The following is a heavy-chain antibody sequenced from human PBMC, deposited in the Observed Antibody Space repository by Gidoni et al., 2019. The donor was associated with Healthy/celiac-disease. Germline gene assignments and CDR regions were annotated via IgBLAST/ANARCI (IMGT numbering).Heavy chain of an antibody. CDR3: AKSVKGCSGGSCLQALFDY. CDR1: GFTFSSYA. J-gene: IGHJ4*02. Sequence: EVQLLESGGGLVQPGGSLRLSCAASGFTFSSYAMSWVRQAPGKGLEWVSAISGSGGSTYYADSVKGRFTISRDNSKNTLYLQMNSLRAEDTAVYYCAKSVKGCSGGSCLQALFDYWGQGTLVTVSS. D-gene: IGHD2-15*01. V-gene: IGHV3-23*01. CDR2: ISGSGGST.